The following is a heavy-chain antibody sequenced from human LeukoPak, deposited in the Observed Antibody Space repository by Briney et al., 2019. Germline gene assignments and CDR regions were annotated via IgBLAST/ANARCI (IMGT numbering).Heavy chain of an antibody. J-gene: IGHJ4*02. V-gene: IGHV3-9*01. Sequence: GGSLRLSCAASGFTFDDYAMHWVRQAPGKGLEWVSGISWNSGSIGYADSVKGRFTISRDNAKNSLYLQMNSLRVEDTAVYYCARGGAARPDFWGQGTLVTVSS. CDR3: ARGGAARPDF. D-gene: IGHD6-6*01. CDR2: ISWNSGSI. CDR1: GFTFDDYA.